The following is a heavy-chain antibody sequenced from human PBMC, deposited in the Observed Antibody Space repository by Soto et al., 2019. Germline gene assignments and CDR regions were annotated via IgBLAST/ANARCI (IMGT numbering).Heavy chain of an antibody. V-gene: IGHV3-20*04. CDR2: INWNGGSI. CDR1: GVTFDDYG. D-gene: IGHD3-10*01. Sequence: EVQLVESGGGVVRPGGSLRLSCAASGVTFDDYGMSWVSQAPGKWLAWVSGINWNGGSIGYADSVKCRFTISRDNAKNALYLQMNSLRAQDTALYYCARCLGSGTPNAFDIWGQGTMVPVS. CDR3: ARCLGSGTPNAFDI. J-gene: IGHJ3*02.